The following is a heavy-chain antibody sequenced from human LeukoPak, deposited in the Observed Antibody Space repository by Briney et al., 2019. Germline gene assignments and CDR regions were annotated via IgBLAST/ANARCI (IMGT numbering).Heavy chain of an antibody. Sequence: GGSRRLSCAASGFTFSSYGMHWVRQAPGKGLEWVAFIRYDESNTYYADSVKGRFTISRDNSKNTLYLQMDSLRAEDTAVYYCAKDLGLTVGSSPFDCWGQGTLVTVSS. D-gene: IGHD2-2*03. CDR3: AKDLGLTVGSSPFDC. J-gene: IGHJ4*02. CDR1: GFTFSSYG. V-gene: IGHV3-30*02. CDR2: IRYDESNT.